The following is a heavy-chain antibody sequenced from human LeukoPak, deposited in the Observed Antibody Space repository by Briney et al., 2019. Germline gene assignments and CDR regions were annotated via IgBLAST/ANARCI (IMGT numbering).Heavy chain of an antibody. V-gene: IGHV4-39*01. CDR2: IYYSGST. J-gene: IGHJ5*02. CDR3: ARPVSSGWSYWFEP. Sequence: SETLSLTCTVSGGSISSSSYYWGWIRQPPGKGLEWIGSIYYSGSTYYNPSLKSRVTISVDTSKNQFSLKLSSVTAADTAVYYCARPVSSGWSYWFEPWGQGTLVTVSS. D-gene: IGHD6-19*01. CDR1: GGSISSSSYY.